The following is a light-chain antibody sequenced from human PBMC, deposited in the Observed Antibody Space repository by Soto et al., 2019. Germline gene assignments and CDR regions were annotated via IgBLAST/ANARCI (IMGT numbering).Light chain of an antibody. CDR3: QHYCGSSWS. CDR1: PSVSSKF. J-gene: IGKJ1*01. CDR2: GAS. Sequence: EIGLTQSPGPLSLSPGERATLSFRASPSVSSKFLAWSQHKSGQSPRLLIYGASSRAAGIPDKFSGSGSGTDFTLTISRLETEDGAVYYCQHYCGSSWSFEQGTKVEIK. V-gene: IGKV3-20*01.